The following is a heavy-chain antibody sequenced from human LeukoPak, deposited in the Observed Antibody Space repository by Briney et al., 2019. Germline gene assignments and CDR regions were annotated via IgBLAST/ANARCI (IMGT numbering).Heavy chain of an antibody. D-gene: IGHD2-21*01. Sequence: SETLSLTCTVSGGSISSYYWSWIRQPPGKGLEWIGYIYYSGSTNYNPSLRSRVTMSADTSKNQFSLKLNSVTAADTAVYYCARWNAVITSLDYWGQGILVAVSS. V-gene: IGHV4-59*08. J-gene: IGHJ4*02. CDR3: ARWNAVITSLDY. CDR2: IYYSGST. CDR1: GGSISSYY.